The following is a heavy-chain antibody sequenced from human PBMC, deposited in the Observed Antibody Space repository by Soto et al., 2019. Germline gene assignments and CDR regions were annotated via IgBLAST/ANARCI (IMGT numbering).Heavy chain of an antibody. V-gene: IGHV1-18*01. J-gene: IGHJ6*03. Sequence: QVQLVQSGAEVKKPGASVKVSCKASGYTFTSYGISSVRQAPAQGLEWMGWISAYNGNPNYAQKRQGRVTMPTDTSTSTASKGPRSLRSEVRGVYYGARDSYAFDIVVAPAATRLCARYYYYYMDVWGKGTTVTVSS. CDR1: GYTFTSYG. CDR2: ISAYNGNP. CDR3: ARDSYAFDIVVAPAATRLCARYYYYYMDV. D-gene: IGHD2-2*01.